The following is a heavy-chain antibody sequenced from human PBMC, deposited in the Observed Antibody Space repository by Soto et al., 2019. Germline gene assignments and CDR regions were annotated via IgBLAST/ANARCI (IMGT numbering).Heavy chain of an antibody. J-gene: IGHJ3*02. V-gene: IGHV3-33*01. CDR1: GFTFSSYG. CDR2: IWYDGSNK. CDR3: ARGSPRTYYYDSSGYPNEPPAFDI. D-gene: IGHD3-22*01. Sequence: GGSLRLSCAASGFTFSSYGMHWVRQAPGKGLEWVAVIWYDGSNKYYADSVKGRFTISRDNSKNTLYLQMNSLRAEDTAVYYCARGSPRTYYYDSSGYPNEPPAFDIWGQGTMVTVSS.